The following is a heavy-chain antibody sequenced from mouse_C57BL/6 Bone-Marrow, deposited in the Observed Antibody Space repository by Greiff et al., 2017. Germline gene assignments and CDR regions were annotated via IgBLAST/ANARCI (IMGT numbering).Heavy chain of an antibody. Sequence: QVQLQQSGAELVRPGTSVKVSCKASGYAFTNYLIEWVKQRPGQGLEWIGVINPGSGGTNYNEKFKGKATLTADKSSSTAYMQLSSLTSEDSAVYFCARGTVVAPYAMDYWGQGTSVTVSS. CDR3: ARGTVVAPYAMDY. D-gene: IGHD1-1*01. J-gene: IGHJ4*01. CDR2: INPGSGGT. V-gene: IGHV1-54*01. CDR1: GYAFTNYL.